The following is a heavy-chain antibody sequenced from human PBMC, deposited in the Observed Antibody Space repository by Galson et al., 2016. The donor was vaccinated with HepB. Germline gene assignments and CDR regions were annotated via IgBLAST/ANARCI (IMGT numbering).Heavy chain of an antibody. Sequence: QSGAEVKKPGESLRISCKGFGNNFNNFWITWVRQMPGKGLEWMGRIDPSDSYTKYSPSLQGHVTISVDKSISTAYLQWSSLKASDTAMYYCARQYASRLIDYWGQGTLVTVSS. D-gene: IGHD2-8*01. CDR2: IDPSDSYT. CDR1: GNNFNNFW. V-gene: IGHV5-10-1*01. J-gene: IGHJ4*02. CDR3: ARQYASRLIDY.